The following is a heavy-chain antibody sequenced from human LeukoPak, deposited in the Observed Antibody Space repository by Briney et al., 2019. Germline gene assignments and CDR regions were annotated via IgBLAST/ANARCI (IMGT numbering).Heavy chain of an antibody. CDR1: GFNFGEYA. Sequence: GGSLRLSCTGSGFNFGEYAVNWVRQAPGKGLEWVGLITTKAAGGTPEYAASVRGRVTISRDDSKSIAYLQLNSLKSEDTAVYFCTREVERGGCYWGGDYWGQGTLVTVSS. CDR2: ITTKAAGGTP. J-gene: IGHJ4*02. V-gene: IGHV3-49*04. CDR3: TREVERGGCYWGGDY. D-gene: IGHD7-27*01.